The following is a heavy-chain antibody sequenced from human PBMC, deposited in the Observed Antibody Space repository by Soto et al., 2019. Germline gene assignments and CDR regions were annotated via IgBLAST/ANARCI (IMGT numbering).Heavy chain of an antibody. CDR3: APGYSYGSSDY. V-gene: IGHV1-69*13. CDR2: IIPIFGTA. J-gene: IGHJ4*02. Sequence: SVKVSCKASGDTFSSYAISWVRQAPGQGLEWMGWIIPIFGTANYAQKFQGRVTITADESTSTAYMELSSLRSEDTAVYYCAPGYSYGSSDYWGQGTLVTVSS. CDR1: GDTFSSYA. D-gene: IGHD5-18*01.